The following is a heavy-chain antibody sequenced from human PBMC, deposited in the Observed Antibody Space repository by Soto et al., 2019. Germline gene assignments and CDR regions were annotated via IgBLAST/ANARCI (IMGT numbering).Heavy chain of an antibody. V-gene: IGHV1-18*01. CDR3: SIVRQLVAYFYYYMDV. D-gene: IGHD6-6*01. CDR2: ISADNGDT. Sequence: QVQLLQSGAEVKKPGASVKVSCKASGYTFTNYGITWVRQAPGQGLESRGWISADNGDTHYTQRLQGRGTMTTDPSTSTAYIELRGLRYDDTAVYYCSIVRQLVAYFYYYMDVWGKGTTVTVSS. J-gene: IGHJ6*03. CDR1: GYTFTNYG.